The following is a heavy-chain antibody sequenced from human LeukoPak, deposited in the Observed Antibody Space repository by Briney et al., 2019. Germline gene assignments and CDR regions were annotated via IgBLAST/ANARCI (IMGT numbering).Heavy chain of an antibody. CDR2: IRYDGSNK. D-gene: IGHD3-22*01. J-gene: IGHJ6*03. CDR3: AKVYDSSGYYYYYYYMDV. V-gene: IGHV3-30*02. Sequence: QPGASLRLSCEASGFTLSSYWMSWVRQAPEKGLEWVAFIRYDGSNKYYADSVKGRFTISRDNSKNTLYLQMNSLRAEDTAVYYCAKVYDSSGYYYYYYYMDVWGKGTTVTISS. CDR1: GFTLSSYW.